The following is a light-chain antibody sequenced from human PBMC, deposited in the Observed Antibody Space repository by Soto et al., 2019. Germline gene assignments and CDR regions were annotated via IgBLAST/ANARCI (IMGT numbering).Light chain of an antibody. J-gene: IGKJ4*01. V-gene: IGKV3-15*01. CDR1: QSVSGN. Sequence: EIVMTQSPATLSVSPGESATLSCRASQSVSGNLAWYQQKPGQAPRLLIYGASTRATGIPARFSGSGSGTEFTLTISSLQSEDFAVYYCQQYNNWLPLTFGGGTKVEIK. CDR2: GAS. CDR3: QQYNNWLPLT.